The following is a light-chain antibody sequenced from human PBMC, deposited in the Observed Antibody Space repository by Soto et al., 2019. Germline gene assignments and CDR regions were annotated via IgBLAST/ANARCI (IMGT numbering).Light chain of an antibody. V-gene: IGKV1-9*01. CDR2: AAS. CDR3: QQLNSYPLT. Sequence: DIQLTQSPSFLSASVGDKVTITCRASQAISSSLAWYQQNPGKAPKLLIYAASTMQSGVPSRFSGSGSGTEFTLTISSLQPEDFETYYGQQLNSYPLTFGGGAKVEI. J-gene: IGKJ4*01. CDR1: QAISSS.